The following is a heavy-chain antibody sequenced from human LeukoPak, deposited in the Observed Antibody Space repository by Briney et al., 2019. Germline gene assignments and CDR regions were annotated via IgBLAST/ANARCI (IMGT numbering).Heavy chain of an antibody. CDR2: ISTSGDTV. D-gene: IGHD5-24*01. CDR1: GFTFTDYY. J-gene: IGHJ5*02. Sequence: GGSLRLSCTASGFTFTDYYMTWIRQAPGKGLERLSYISTSGDTVSYADSVKGRFTISRDNAKNTLYLQIASLRAEDTAIYFCARDRQFKLHDPWGQGILVTVSS. V-gene: IGHV3-11*01. CDR3: ARDRQFKLHDP.